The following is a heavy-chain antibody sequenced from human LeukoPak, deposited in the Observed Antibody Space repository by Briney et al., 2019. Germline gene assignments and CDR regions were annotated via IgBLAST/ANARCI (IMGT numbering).Heavy chain of an antibody. V-gene: IGHV3-23*01. D-gene: IGHD6-19*01. Sequence: GGSLRLSCAASGFTFSSYAMSWVRQAPGKGLEWVSAISGSGGSTYCADSVKGRFTISRDNSKNTLYLQMNSLRAEDTAVYYCAAQWLVLGAFDIWGQGTMVTVSS. J-gene: IGHJ3*02. CDR1: GFTFSSYA. CDR3: AAQWLVLGAFDI. CDR2: ISGSGGST.